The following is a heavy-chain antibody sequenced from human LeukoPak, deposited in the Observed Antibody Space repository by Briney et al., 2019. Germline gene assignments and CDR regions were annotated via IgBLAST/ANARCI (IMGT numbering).Heavy chain of an antibody. CDR3: ARDGTSYYLGAFDI. V-gene: IGHV3-48*01. CDR2: ISSSSSTI. D-gene: IGHD3-10*01. J-gene: IGHJ3*02. CDR1: GFTFSSYS. Sequence: GGSLRLSCAASGFTFSSYSMNWVRQAPGKGLEWVSYISSSSSTIYYADSVKGRFTISRDNAKNSLYLQMNSLRAEDTAVYYCARDGTSYYLGAFDIWGQGTMVTVSS.